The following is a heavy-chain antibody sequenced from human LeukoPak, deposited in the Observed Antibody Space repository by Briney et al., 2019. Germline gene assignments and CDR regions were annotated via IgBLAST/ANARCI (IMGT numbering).Heavy chain of an antibody. CDR3: ARTRAGIQAGFDY. CDR1: GFTFTTYW. Sequence: GGSLRLSCAASGFTFTTYWMSWVRQFPGKGLEWVANINQDGTEKYYVDSVKGRFTISRDNARNSLYLQMNSLRVEDTAVYYCARTRAGIQAGFDYWGQGTLVTVSS. CDR2: INQDGTEK. V-gene: IGHV3-7*01. J-gene: IGHJ4*02. D-gene: IGHD1-1*01.